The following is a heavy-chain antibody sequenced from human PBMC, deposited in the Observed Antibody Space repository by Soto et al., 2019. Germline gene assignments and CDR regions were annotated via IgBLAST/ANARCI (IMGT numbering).Heavy chain of an antibody. CDR2: IIPIFGTA. J-gene: IGHJ4*02. V-gene: IGHV1-69*12. CDR3: ARRALSGYYDYSDY. CDR1: GGTFSSYA. D-gene: IGHD3-22*01. Sequence: QVQLVQSGAEVKKPGSSVKVSCKASGGTFSSYAISWVRQAPGQGLEWMGGIIPIFGTANYAQKYQGRVTITADESTSTAYMELSSLRSEDTAVYYCARRALSGYYDYSDYWGQGTLVTVSS.